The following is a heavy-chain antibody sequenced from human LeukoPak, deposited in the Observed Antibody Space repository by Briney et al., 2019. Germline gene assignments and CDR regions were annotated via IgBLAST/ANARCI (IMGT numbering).Heavy chain of an antibody. D-gene: IGHD5-12*01. V-gene: IGHV3-48*03. Sequence: TGGSLRLSCAASGFTFSSYEMNWVRQAPGKGLEWVSYISSSGSTIYYADSVKGRFTISRDNAKNSLYLQMNSLRAEDTAVYYCAREPYSGYGFAVDYWGQGTPVTVSS. CDR2: ISSSGSTI. CDR1: GFTFSSYE. J-gene: IGHJ4*02. CDR3: AREPYSGYGFAVDY.